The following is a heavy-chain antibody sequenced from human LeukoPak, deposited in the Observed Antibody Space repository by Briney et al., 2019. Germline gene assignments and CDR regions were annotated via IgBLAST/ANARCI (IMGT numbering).Heavy chain of an antibody. Sequence: GGSLRLSCAASGFTYSSYGMHWVRQAPGKGLEWVAVISYDGSNKYYADSVKGRFTISRDNSKNTLFLQMNSLRAEDTAVYYCARRAGAYSHPYDYWGQGTLVTVSS. CDR3: ARRAGAYSHPYDY. CDR2: ISYDGSNK. D-gene: IGHD4/OR15-4a*01. J-gene: IGHJ4*02. CDR1: GFTYSSYG. V-gene: IGHV3-30*03.